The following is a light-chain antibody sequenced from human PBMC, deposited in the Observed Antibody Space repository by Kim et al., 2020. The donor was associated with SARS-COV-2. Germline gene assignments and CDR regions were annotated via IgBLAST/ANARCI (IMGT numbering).Light chain of an antibody. Sequence: PAKTARITWGGNNIGSKSVHWYQQKPGQAPVLVIYYDSDRPSGLPERFAGYNSGNPATLTISRVEAGDEADYYCQVWDSSSDRNVVFGGGTQLTVL. J-gene: IGLJ2*01. CDR1: NIGSKS. CDR3: QVWDSSSDRNVV. V-gene: IGLV3-21*04. CDR2: YDS.